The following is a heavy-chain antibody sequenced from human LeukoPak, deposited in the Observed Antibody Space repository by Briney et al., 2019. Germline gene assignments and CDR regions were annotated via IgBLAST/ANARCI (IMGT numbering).Heavy chain of an antibody. CDR2: TSYDGGNK. CDR3: ARGGYFDILTGYYQTQYYYPMDV. J-gene: IGHJ6*02. V-gene: IGHV3-30*04. D-gene: IGHD3-9*01. CDR1: GFTFSSYA. Sequence: HPGGSLRLSCAASGFTFSSYAIHWVRQAPGKGLEWVAVTSYDGGNKYYADSVKGRFTISRDNSKNTLYLEMNSLRAEDTAVYYCARGGYFDILTGYYQTQYYYPMDVWGRGTTVTVSS.